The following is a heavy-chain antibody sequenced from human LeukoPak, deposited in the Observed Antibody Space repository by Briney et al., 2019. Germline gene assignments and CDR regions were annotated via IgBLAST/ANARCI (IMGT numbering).Heavy chain of an antibody. V-gene: IGHV3-21*01. CDR3: ARGTDWTDYYGMDV. Sequence: PGGSLRLSCAASGFTFNHYTMNWGRQAPGKGLEWDSFISSNRSYIYYADSVKGRFTISRDNAKNSLSLQMNSLRADDTAVYYCARGTDWTDYYGMDVWGQGTTVTVSS. CDR2: ISSNRSYI. D-gene: IGHD1-1*01. J-gene: IGHJ6*02. CDR1: GFTFNHYT.